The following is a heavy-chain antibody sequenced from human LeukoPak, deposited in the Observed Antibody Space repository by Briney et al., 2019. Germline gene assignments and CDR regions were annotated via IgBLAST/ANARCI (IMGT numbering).Heavy chain of an antibody. V-gene: IGHV3-74*01. CDR2: ITSDGSSA. D-gene: IGHD3-10*01. CDR3: VRGSAAGDY. CDR1: GLTFSNYW. Sequence: PGGSLRLSCAASGLTFSNYWMHWGRPAPGKGLVWVSRITSDGSSATSADTVKGRFPMSRANAKNPLYLQMNSLRAEATATLYCVRGSAAGDYWGQGTLVTVSS. J-gene: IGHJ4*02.